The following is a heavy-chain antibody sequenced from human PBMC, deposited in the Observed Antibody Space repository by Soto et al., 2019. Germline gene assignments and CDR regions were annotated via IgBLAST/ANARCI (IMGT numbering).Heavy chain of an antibody. CDR2: IYHSGST. V-gene: IGHV4-30-2*01. CDR1: GGSISSGGYS. Sequence: QLQLQESGSGLVKPSQTLSLTCAVSGGSISSGGYSWSWIRQPPGKGLEWIGYIYHSGSTYYNPSLKSRVTIPVDRSKTQFPLKLSSVTAADTAVYYSAGSGYYHNGGMDVCGQGTTGSVSS. J-gene: IGHJ6*02. D-gene: IGHD3-22*01. CDR3: AGSGYYHNGGMDV.